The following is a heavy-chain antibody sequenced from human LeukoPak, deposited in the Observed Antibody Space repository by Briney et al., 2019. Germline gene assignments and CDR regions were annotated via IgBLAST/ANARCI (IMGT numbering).Heavy chain of an antibody. Sequence: PGGSLRLSCAASGLTVSSNYMSCVRQAPRKGLEWGSVIYSGGSTYYADSVKGRFTISRDNSKNTLYLQMNSLRAEDTAVYYCARSRACDFWGGYCDWGQGTLVTVSS. CDR1: GLTVSSNY. CDR3: ARSRACDFWGGYCD. CDR2: IYSGGST. D-gene: IGHD3-3*01. V-gene: IGHV3-53*01. J-gene: IGHJ4*02.